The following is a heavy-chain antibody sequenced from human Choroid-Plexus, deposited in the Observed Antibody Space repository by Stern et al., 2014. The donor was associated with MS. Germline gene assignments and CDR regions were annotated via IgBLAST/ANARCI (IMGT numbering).Heavy chain of an antibody. J-gene: IGHJ5*02. CDR1: GFTFGSCA. D-gene: IGHD2/OR15-2a*01. CDR3: AKDRQYLTYFFDH. V-gene: IGHV3-30*18. CDR2: VSYDGSNK. Sequence: VQLVESGGGVVQPGRPLRLSWVASGFTFGSCAMHWVRQAPGKGLESVAGVSYDGSNKYYADSVKGRFTISRDNSQNTLYMQMSSLRPEDTAVYYCAKDRQYLTYFFDHWGQGSLVTVSS.